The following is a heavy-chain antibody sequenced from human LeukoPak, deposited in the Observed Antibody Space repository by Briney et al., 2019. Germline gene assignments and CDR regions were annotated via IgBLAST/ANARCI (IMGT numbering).Heavy chain of an antibody. CDR2: INPSGGST. Sequence: ASVKVSCKASGYTFTSYYMHWARQAPGQGLEWMGIINPSGGSTSYAQKFQGRVTMTRDTPTSTVYMELSSLRSEDTAVYYCARDGGDDYYDSSGYYYFDYWGQGTLVTVSS. CDR3: ARDGGDDYYDSSGYYYFDY. V-gene: IGHV1-46*01. D-gene: IGHD3-22*01. CDR1: GYTFTSYY. J-gene: IGHJ4*02.